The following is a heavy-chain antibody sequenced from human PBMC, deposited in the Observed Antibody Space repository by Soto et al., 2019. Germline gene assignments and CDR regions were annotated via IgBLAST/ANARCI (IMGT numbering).Heavy chain of an antibody. D-gene: IGHD3-22*01. J-gene: IGHJ4*02. CDR2: ISSSSSYI. CDR1: GFTFSSYS. V-gene: IGHV3-21*01. Sequence: EVQLVESGGGLVKPGGSLRLSCAASGFTFSSYSMNWVRQAPGKGLEWVSSISSSSSYIYYADSVKGRFTISRDNANNSLYLQMKSVRAEDTCVYYGARAPFYYDSSGYWAYWGQGTRVTFSS. CDR3: ARAPFYYDSSGYWAY.